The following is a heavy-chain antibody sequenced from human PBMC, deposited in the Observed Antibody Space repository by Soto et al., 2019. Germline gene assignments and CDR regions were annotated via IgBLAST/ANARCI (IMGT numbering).Heavy chain of an antibody. V-gene: IGHV1-69*01. CDR1: GGTFSSYA. D-gene: IGHD6-19*01. Sequence: QVQLVQSGAEVKKPGSSVKVSCKVSGGTFSSYAISWVLQAPGQGLEWMGGIIPMFGTANYAQKFHGRVTIIADESTSTVYMELSSLRSEDTAVYFCARFARSSGYVDFWGQGTLVTVSS. J-gene: IGHJ4*02. CDR2: IIPMFGTA. CDR3: ARFARSSGYVDF.